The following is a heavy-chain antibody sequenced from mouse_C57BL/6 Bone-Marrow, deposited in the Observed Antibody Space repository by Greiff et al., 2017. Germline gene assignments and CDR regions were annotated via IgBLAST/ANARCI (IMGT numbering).Heavy chain of an antibody. CDR2: IYPRSGNT. CDR1: GYTFTSYG. J-gene: IGHJ3*01. Sequence: VKLVESGAELARPGASVKLSCKASGYTFTSYGISWVKQRTGQGLEWIGEIYPRSGNTYYNEKFKGKATLTADKSSSTAYMELRSLTSEDSAVYFCARWGGNYGFAYWGQGTLVTVSA. V-gene: IGHV1-81*01. CDR3: ARWGGNYGFAY. D-gene: IGHD2-1*01.